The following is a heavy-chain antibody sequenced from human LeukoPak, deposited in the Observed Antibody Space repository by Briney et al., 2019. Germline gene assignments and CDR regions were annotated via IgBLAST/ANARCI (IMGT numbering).Heavy chain of an antibody. Sequence: PGGSLRLSCAASEFIFTISWMSWVHQAPGQGLEWVANINQDGSEKYYVDSVKGRFTISRDNAKKSLFLQMNSLRAEDTAVYFCARVVPPLYFFDYWGQGTPVTVSS. CDR2: INQDGSEK. CDR1: EFIFTISW. J-gene: IGHJ4*02. D-gene: IGHD3-10*01. V-gene: IGHV3-7*01. CDR3: ARVVPPLYFFDY.